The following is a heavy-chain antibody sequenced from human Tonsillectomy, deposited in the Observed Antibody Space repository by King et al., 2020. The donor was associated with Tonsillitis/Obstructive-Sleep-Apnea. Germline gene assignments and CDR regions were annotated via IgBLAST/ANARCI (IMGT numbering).Heavy chain of an antibody. D-gene: IGHD5-12*01. Sequence: VQLVESGGGLVQPGGSLRLSCAASGFTFSSYAMNWVRQAPGKGLEWVSGISGSGGSTYYADSVKGRFTISSDNSKKTLYLQMNSLRAEDTAIYYCAKGTAVATIYYFDYWGQGTLVTVSS. V-gene: IGHV3-23*04. CDR1: GFTFSSYA. J-gene: IGHJ4*02. CDR3: AKGTAVATIYYFDY. CDR2: ISGSGGST.